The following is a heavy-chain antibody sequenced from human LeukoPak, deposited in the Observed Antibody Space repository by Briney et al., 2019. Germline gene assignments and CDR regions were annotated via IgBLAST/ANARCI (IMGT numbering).Heavy chain of an antibody. CDR3: AREQSRDDNSYDY. Sequence: PGGSLRLSCAASGFTFSSYAMHWVRQAPGKGLEWVAVISYDGSNKYYADSVKGRFTISRDDSQNTLYLHTNSLRAEDTAVYYCAREQSRDDNSYDYWGQGTLVTVSS. D-gene: IGHD5-24*01. CDR2: ISYDGSNK. V-gene: IGHV3-30*04. J-gene: IGHJ4*02. CDR1: GFTFSSYA.